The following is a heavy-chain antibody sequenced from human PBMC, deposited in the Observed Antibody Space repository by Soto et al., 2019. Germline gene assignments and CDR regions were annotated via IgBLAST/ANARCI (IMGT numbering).Heavy chain of an antibody. Sequence: ASVKVSCKASGYSFTNYGIGWVRHAPGQGLEWMGWISTYNGNTYYAQKLQGRVTMTTDTSTSTVYMELRSLRSDDTAVYYCARGPSPGMDPFDYWGQGTLVTVSS. CDR3: ARGPSPGMDPFDY. J-gene: IGHJ4*02. CDR1: GYSFTNYG. D-gene: IGHD3-10*01. V-gene: IGHV1-18*01. CDR2: ISTYNGNT.